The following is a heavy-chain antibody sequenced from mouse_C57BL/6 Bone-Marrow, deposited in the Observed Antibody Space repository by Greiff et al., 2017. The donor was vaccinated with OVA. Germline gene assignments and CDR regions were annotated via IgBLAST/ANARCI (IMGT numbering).Heavy chain of an antibody. CDR1: GYAFTNYL. Sequence: QVQLQQSGAELVRPGTSVKVSCKASGYAFTNYLIEWVKQRPGQGLEWIGVINPGSGGTNYNEKFKGKATMTADKSSSTAYMQLSSLTSEDSAVYFCARYYYGSSWDYWGQGTTLTVSS. CDR3: ARYYYGSSWDY. V-gene: IGHV1-54*01. D-gene: IGHD1-1*01. J-gene: IGHJ2*01. CDR2: INPGSGGT.